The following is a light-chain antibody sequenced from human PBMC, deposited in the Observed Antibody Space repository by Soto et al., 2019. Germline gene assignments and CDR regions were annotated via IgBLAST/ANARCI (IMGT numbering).Light chain of an antibody. J-gene: IGKJ1*01. CDR3: QQYGSSPPIT. CDR2: GAS. CDR1: QSVSSSY. V-gene: IGKV3-20*01. Sequence: EIVLTHSPGTLSLSPGERATLSCRASQSVSSSYLAWYQQKPGQAPRLLIYGASSRATGIPDRFSGSGSGTDFTLTISRLEPEDFAVYYCQQYGSSPPITFGHGTKVDIK.